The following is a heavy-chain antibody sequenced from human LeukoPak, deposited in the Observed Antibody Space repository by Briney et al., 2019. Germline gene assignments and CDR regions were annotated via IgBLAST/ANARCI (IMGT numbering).Heavy chain of an antibody. Sequence: GASVKVSCKASVYTFTSYDINSVRQAPGQRLEWIGWMNPNSGKTGYAQKVQGRVTMTRNTSISTAYMELSRLRSEDTAVYYCARFPYCTNGVCPPAWGQGTLVTVSS. V-gene: IGHV1-8*01. CDR3: ARFPYCTNGVCPPA. J-gene: IGHJ4*02. D-gene: IGHD2-8*01. CDR1: VYTFTSYD. CDR2: MNPNSGKT.